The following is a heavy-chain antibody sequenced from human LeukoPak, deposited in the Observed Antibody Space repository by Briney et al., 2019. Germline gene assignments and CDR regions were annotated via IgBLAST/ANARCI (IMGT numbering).Heavy chain of an antibody. CDR3: AREFAYYYDSSGYYVGAFDI. D-gene: IGHD3-22*01. CDR2: MNPNSGNT. J-gene: IGHJ3*02. CDR1: GYTFTSCD. V-gene: IGHV1-8*01. Sequence: GASVKVSCKASGYTFTSCDINWVRQATGQGLEWMGWMNPNSGNTGYAQKFQGRVTMTRNTSISTAYMELSSLRSEDTAVYYCAREFAYYYDSSGYYVGAFDIWGQGTMVTVSS.